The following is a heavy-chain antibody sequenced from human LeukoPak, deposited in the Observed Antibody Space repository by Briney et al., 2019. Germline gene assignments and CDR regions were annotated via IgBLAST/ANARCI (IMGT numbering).Heavy chain of an antibody. CDR1: GYTFTGYY. V-gene: IGHV1-2*02. CDR2: IYPNSGGT. D-gene: IGHD3-10*01. J-gene: IGHJ4*02. CDR3: ARADYYGSGSYPNFDY. Sequence: ASVKVSCKASGYTFTGYYMHWVRQAPGQGLEWMGWIYPNSGGTNYAQKFQGRVTMTRDTSISTAYMELSRLRSDDTAVYYCARADYYGSGSYPNFDYWGQGTLVTVSS.